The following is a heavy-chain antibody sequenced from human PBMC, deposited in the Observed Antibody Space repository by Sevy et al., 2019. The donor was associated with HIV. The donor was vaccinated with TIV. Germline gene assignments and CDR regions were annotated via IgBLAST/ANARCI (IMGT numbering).Heavy chain of an antibody. Sequence: GGSLRLSCAASGFTVNSNYMTWVRQAPGKGLEGVSVIHSDDTTYHADSVKDRFTISRDNFTNTQYLHMSSLRAEDTAVYYCARGKRGYGYALNYWGQGTLVTVSS. CDR1: GFTVNSNY. V-gene: IGHV3-66*01. CDR2: IHSDDTT. D-gene: IGHD5-18*01. J-gene: IGHJ4*02. CDR3: ARGKRGYGYALNY.